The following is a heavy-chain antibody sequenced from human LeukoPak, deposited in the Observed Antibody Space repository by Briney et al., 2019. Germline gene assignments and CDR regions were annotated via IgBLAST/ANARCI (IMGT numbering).Heavy chain of an antibody. J-gene: IGHJ4*02. V-gene: IGHV4-59*08. CDR1: SDSIGSYY. Sequence: SETLSLTCTVSSDSIGSYYWSWIRQPPGKGLEWIGYVYYSGSTNYNPSLKSRVTILVNTSKNQFSLKLSSVTAADTAVYYCARQDAKGVTPWAFDYWGQGTLVTVSS. CDR2: VYYSGST. CDR3: ARQDAKGVTPWAFDY. D-gene: IGHD2-21*02.